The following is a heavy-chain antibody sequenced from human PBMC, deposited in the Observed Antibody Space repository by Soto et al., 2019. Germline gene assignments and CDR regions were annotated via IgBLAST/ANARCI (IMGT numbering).Heavy chain of an antibody. CDR2: ISGSSSTI. CDR3: ARDDTFYNSSGWYYAFDI. CDR1: GFTFSSYS. Sequence: EVQLVESGGGLVQPGGSLRLSCAASGFTFSSYSMNWVRQAPGKGLEWVSYISGSSSTIYYADSVKGRFTISRDNAKNSLYLHMNSLRAEDTAVYYCARDDTFYNSSGWYYAFDIWGQGTMVTVSS. D-gene: IGHD6-19*01. V-gene: IGHV3-48*01. J-gene: IGHJ3*02.